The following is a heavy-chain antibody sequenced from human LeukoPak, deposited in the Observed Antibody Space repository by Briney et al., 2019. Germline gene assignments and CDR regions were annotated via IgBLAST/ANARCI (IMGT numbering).Heavy chain of an antibody. J-gene: IGHJ4*02. V-gene: IGHV4-59*01. CDR3: ARGCSSGTCPFDY. Sequence: SETLSLTCTVSGDSIKTYYWSWIRQPPGKGLEWIGYIYYSGSTNYNPSPKSRVTISVDTSRNQFSLNLNSVTAADTAVYYCARGCSSGTCPFDYWGQGTLVTVSS. D-gene: IGHD2-15*01. CDR1: GDSIKTYY. CDR2: IYYSGST.